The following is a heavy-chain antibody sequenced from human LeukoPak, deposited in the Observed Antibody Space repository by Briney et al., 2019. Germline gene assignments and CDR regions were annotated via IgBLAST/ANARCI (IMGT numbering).Heavy chain of an antibody. CDR2: ISAYNGNT. V-gene: IGHV1-18*01. J-gene: IGHJ4*02. CDR3: AGGRTDIVVVPATLRNYYFDY. D-gene: IGHD2-2*01. CDR1: GYTSTSYG. Sequence: ASVKVSCKASGYTSTSYGISWVRQAPGQGLEWMGWISAYNGNTNYAQKLQGRVTMTTDTSTSTAYMELSSLRSEDTAVYYCAGGRTDIVVVPATLRNYYFDYWGQGTLVTVSS.